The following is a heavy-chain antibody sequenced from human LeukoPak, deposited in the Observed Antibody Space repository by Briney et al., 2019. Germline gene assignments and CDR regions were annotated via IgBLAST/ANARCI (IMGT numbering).Heavy chain of an antibody. V-gene: IGHV4-38-2*01. Sequence: PSETLSLTCAVSGYSISSGYYWGWTRQPPGKGLEWIGSIYHSGSTYYNPSLKSRVTISVDTSKNQFSLKLSSVTAADTAVYYCARGAQYSSGWYNYWGQGTLVTVSS. CDR2: IYHSGST. D-gene: IGHD6-19*01. J-gene: IGHJ4*02. CDR1: GYSISSGYY. CDR3: ARGAQYSSGWYNY.